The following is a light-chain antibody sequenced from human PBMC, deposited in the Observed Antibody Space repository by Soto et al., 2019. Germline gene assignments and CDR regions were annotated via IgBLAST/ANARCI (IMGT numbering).Light chain of an antibody. CDR2: ENN. CDR3: QSSDSSLSGYV. V-gene: IGLV1-40*01. CDR1: SSNIGAGYE. J-gene: IGLJ1*01. Sequence: QSVLTQPPSVSEAPGQRVTISCTGSSSNIGAGYEAHWYQQVPGTAPKLLIYENNNRPSGVPDRFSGSKSGTSASRAITGLQAEDEAEYYCQSSDSSLSGYVFGPGTKRTVL.